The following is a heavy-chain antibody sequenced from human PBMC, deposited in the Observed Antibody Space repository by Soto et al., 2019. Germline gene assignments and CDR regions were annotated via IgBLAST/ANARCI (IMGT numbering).Heavy chain of an antibody. Sequence: PGGSLRLSCAASGFTFSSYEMNWVRQAPGKGLEWVSYISSSGSTIYYADSVKGRFTISRDNAKNSLYLQMNSLRAEDTAVYYCARAAVTLLPGAIQDYYYCYGMYXWGQGTTFTVS. CDR2: ISSSGSTI. D-gene: IGHD2-2*02. J-gene: IGHJ6*02. V-gene: IGHV3-48*03. CDR1: GFTFSSYE. CDR3: ARAAVTLLPGAIQDYYYCYGMYX.